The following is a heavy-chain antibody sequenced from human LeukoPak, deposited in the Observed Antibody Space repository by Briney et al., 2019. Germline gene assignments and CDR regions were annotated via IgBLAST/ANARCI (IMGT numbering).Heavy chain of an antibody. CDR3: ARGIPFDYDDSSGYQVPFDY. J-gene: IGHJ4*02. CDR1: GYTFTGYY. D-gene: IGHD3-22*01. V-gene: IGHV1-2*06. Sequence: ASVKVSCKASGYTFTGYYMHWVRQAPGQGLEWMGRINPNSGGTNYAQKFQGRVTMTRDTSISTAYMELSRLRSDDTAVYYCARGIPFDYDDSSGYQVPFDYWGQGTRVTVSS. CDR2: INPNSGGT.